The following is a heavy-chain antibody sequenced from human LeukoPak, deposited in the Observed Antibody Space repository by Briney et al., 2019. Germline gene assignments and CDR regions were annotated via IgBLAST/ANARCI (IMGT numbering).Heavy chain of an antibody. CDR3: ARAGGGYCSSTSCSADWFDP. J-gene: IGHJ5*02. Sequence: SETLSLTCTVSGGSISSYYWSWIRQPPGKGLEWIGYIYYSGSTNYNPSLKSRVAMSVDTSKNQFSLKLSSVTAADTAVYYCARAGGGYCSSTSCSADWFDPWGQGILVTVSS. D-gene: IGHD2-2*01. CDR1: GGSISSYY. V-gene: IGHV4-59*12. CDR2: IYYSGST.